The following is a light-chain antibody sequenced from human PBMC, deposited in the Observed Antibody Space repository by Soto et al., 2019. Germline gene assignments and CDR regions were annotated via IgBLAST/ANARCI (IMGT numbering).Light chain of an antibody. CDR3: QQYNRYSHT. Sequence: DIQMTQSPSTLSASLGDRVTITCRASQSINSWLAWYQQKPGKAPKLLIYEASNLEGGVPSRFSGSGSGTEFTLTISSRQPDVFSTYYCQQYNRYSHTFGQGNKREIK. CDR1: QSINSW. CDR2: EAS. J-gene: IGKJ2*01. V-gene: IGKV1-5*03.